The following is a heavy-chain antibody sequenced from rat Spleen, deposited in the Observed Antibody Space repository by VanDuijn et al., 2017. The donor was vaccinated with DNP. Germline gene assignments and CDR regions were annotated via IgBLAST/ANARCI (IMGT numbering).Heavy chain of an antibody. CDR2: IGSPAYAP. CDR3: VRWNSGHFDY. CDR1: GFTFSDYN. J-gene: IGHJ2*01. Sequence: EVQLVESGGDLVQSGRSLKLSCAASGFTFSDYNMVWVRQAPRKGLEWVAYIGSPAYAPYYTDSVMGRFAITRDNAKSTLYLQMNSLRSEDMATYYCVRWNSGHFDYWCQGVMVTVSS. V-gene: IGHV5-22*01. D-gene: IGHD4-3*01.